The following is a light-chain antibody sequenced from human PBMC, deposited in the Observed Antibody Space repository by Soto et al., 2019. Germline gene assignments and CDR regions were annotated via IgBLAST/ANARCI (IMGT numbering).Light chain of an antibody. Sequence: EIVLTQSPGTLSLSPGERATLSCRASQSVSSSYLAWYQQKPGQAPRLLIYGASSRVTGIPDRFSGSGSGTDFTITISRLEPEDFEVSYCQQYGSSPPFTFGPGTKVDIK. CDR1: QSVSSSY. CDR2: GAS. V-gene: IGKV3-20*01. J-gene: IGKJ3*01. CDR3: QQYGSSPPFT.